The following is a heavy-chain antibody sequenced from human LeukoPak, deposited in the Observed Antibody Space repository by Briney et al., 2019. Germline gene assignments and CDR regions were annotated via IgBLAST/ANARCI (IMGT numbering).Heavy chain of an antibody. D-gene: IGHD7-27*01. V-gene: IGHV4-61*01. Sequence: SETLSLTCTVSGGSVTNGRFYWSWIRQPPGKGLEWVGYIYHTGSTNYNPSLKSRVTISLDTSKDQFSLKLSSVTAAGKAIYYCAIAVVGYWGSLDYWGQGDLVTVSS. J-gene: IGHJ4*02. CDR2: IYHTGST. CDR1: GGSVTNGRFY. CDR3: AIAVVGYWGSLDY.